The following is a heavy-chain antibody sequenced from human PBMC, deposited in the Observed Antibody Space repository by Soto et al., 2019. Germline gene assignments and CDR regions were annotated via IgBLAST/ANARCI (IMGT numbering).Heavy chain of an antibody. Sequence: EVQLVESGGGLVQPGGSLRLSCAASGFTFSSYWMSWVRQAPGKGLEWVANIKQDGSEKYYVDSVKGRLTISREKAKNSRYLQMNSLGAEDTAVYYGARDFVGRGWPSDSWGKGTLVTVS. D-gene: IGHD6-19*01. CDR3: ARDFVGRGWPSDS. V-gene: IGHV3-7*01. J-gene: IGHJ4*02. CDR1: GFTFSSYW. CDR2: IKQDGSEK.